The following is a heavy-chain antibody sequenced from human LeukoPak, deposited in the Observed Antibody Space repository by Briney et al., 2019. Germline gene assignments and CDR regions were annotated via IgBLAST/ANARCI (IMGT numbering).Heavy chain of an antibody. CDR3: AREPLTNLGYTDYGMDV. V-gene: IGHV1-2*04. CDR1: GYTFTGYY. J-gene: IGHJ6*02. Sequence: ASVKVSCKASGYTFTGYYMHWVRQAPGQGLEWMGWINPNSGGTNYAQKFQGWVTMTRDTSISTAYMELSRLRSDDTAVYYCAREPLTNLGYTDYGMDVWGQGTTVTVSS. CDR2: INPNSGGT. D-gene: IGHD3-16*02.